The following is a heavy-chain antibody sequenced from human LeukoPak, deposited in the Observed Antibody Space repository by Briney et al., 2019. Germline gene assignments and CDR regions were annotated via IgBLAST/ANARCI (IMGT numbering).Heavy chain of an antibody. Sequence: GGSLRLSCAASGFTFSSYSMNWGRQAPGEGLEWVSSISSSSSYIYYADSVKGRFTISRDNAKNSLYLQMNSLRAEDTAVYYCARYYYDSSGYYPQFDYWGQGTLVTVSS. CDR3: ARYYYDSSGYYPQFDY. CDR2: ISSSSSYI. V-gene: IGHV3-21*01. D-gene: IGHD3-22*01. J-gene: IGHJ4*02. CDR1: GFTFSSYS.